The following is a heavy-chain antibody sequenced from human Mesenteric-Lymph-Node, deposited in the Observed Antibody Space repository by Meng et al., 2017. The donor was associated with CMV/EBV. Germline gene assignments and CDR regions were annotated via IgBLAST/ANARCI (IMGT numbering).Heavy chain of an antibody. Sequence: GESLKISCVASGFTFSSYAMHWVRQAPGKGLEWVAVISYDGSNKYYTDSVKGRFTISRDNSKNTLYLQMNSLRAEDTAVYYCAREARFWGQGTLVTVSS. J-gene: IGHJ4*02. D-gene: IGHD3-3*01. V-gene: IGHV3-30-3*01. CDR1: GFTFSSYA. CDR3: AREARF. CDR2: ISYDGSNK.